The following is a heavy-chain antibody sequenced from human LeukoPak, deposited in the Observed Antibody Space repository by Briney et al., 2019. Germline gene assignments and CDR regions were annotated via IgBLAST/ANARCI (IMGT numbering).Heavy chain of an antibody. CDR1: GFTFSSYA. CDR3: ARDYCRGGSCYQDY. CDR2: ISYDGSNK. J-gene: IGHJ4*02. Sequence: GRSLRLSCAASGFTFSSYAMHCVRQAPGKGLEWVAVISYDGSNKYYADSVKGRFTISRDNSKNTLYLQMNSLRAEDTAVYYCARDYCRGGSCYQDYWGQGPLVTVSS. V-gene: IGHV3-30-3*01. D-gene: IGHD2-15*01.